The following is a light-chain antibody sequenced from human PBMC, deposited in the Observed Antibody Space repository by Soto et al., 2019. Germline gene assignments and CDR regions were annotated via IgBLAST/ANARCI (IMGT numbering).Light chain of an antibody. CDR3: QTWGTGIVV. Sequence: QPVLTQSPSASASLGAAVKLTCTLSSGHSSYAIAWHQQQPEKGPRYLMKLNSDGSHSKGDGIPDRFSGSSSGAERYHTISSLQSEDEADYYCQTWGTGIVVFGGGTKVTVL. CDR2: LNSDGSH. V-gene: IGLV4-69*01. J-gene: IGLJ2*01. CDR1: SGHSSYA.